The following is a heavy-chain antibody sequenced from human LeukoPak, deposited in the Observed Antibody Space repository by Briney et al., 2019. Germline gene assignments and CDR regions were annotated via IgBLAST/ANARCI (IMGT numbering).Heavy chain of an antibody. Sequence: PSETLSLTCTVSGGSISSSSYYWGWIRQPPGKGLEWIGSIYYSGSTYYNPSLKSRVTISVDTSKDQFSLKLSSVTAADTAVYYCARVGSDGYNSFFQPFDYWGQGTLVTVSS. J-gene: IGHJ4*02. CDR2: IYYSGST. CDR1: GGSISSSSYY. CDR3: ARVGSDGYNSFFQPFDY. D-gene: IGHD5-24*01. V-gene: IGHV4-39*07.